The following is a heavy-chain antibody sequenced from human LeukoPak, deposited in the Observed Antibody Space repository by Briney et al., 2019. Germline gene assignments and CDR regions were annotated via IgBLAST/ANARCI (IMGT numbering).Heavy chain of an antibody. Sequence: SETLSLTCTVSGGSISSYYWSWIRQPPGKGLEWVGFIYYSGSTNYNPSLKSRVTISVDTSKNQFSLKLSSVTAADTAVYYCARGDDSGYDEGGFDYWGQGTLVTVSS. J-gene: IGHJ4*02. CDR3: ARGDDSGYDEGGFDY. CDR1: GGSISSYY. D-gene: IGHD5-12*01. V-gene: IGHV4-59*01. CDR2: IYYSGST.